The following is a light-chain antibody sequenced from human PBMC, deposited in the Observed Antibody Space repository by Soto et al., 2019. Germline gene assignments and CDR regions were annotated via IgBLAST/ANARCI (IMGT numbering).Light chain of an antibody. V-gene: IGKV3-20*01. CDR2: GAS. CDR3: QQYDSSPLT. Sequence: EIVLTQSPGTLSLSPGERATLSCRASQSVSSSFLAWYQQKPGQAPRLLIYGASSTATGIPDRFSGSGSGTDFTLTISRLEPEDVAVYYCQQYDSSPLTFGGGTKVEI. J-gene: IGKJ4*01. CDR1: QSVSSSF.